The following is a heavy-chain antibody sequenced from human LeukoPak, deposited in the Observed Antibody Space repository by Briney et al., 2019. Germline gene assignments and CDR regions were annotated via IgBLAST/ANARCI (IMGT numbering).Heavy chain of an antibody. Sequence: PGGSLRLSCAASGFTFSNYAMHWVRQAPGKGLEWVAFIRYDGRNKYYADSVKGRFTISRDNSKNTLYLQMNSLRPEDTAVYYCAKENRRGVTEGFDFWGQGTMVTVSS. CDR2: IRYDGRNK. J-gene: IGHJ3*01. CDR3: AKENRRGVTEGFDF. CDR1: GFTFSNYA. V-gene: IGHV3-30*02. D-gene: IGHD3-10*01.